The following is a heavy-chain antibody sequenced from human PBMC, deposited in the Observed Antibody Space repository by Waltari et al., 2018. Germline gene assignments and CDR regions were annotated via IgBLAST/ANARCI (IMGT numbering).Heavy chain of an antibody. V-gene: IGHV4-59*01. CDR2: IYYSGST. CDR1: GGSISSYY. D-gene: IGHD2-21*02. Sequence: QVQLQESGPGLVKPSETLSLTRTVSGGSISSYYWSWIRQPPGKGLEWIGYIYYSGSTNYNPSLKSRVTISVDTSKNQFSLKLSSVTAADTAVYYCAREGQYCGGDCLDAFDIWGQGTMVTVSS. J-gene: IGHJ3*02. CDR3: AREGQYCGGDCLDAFDI.